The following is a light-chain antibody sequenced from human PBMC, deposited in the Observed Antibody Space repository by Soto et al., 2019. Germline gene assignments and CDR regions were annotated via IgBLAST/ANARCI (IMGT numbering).Light chain of an antibody. CDR1: QSVSNF. CDR3: QQYGSSIT. CDR2: GAS. V-gene: IGKV3-20*01. Sequence: VLSQSPATLSLPPGERATLSCRASQSVSNFLAWYQQKPGQAPRLLIYGASSRATGIPDRFSGSGSGTDFTLTISRLEPEDFAVYYCQQYGSSITFGQGTRLEIK. J-gene: IGKJ5*01.